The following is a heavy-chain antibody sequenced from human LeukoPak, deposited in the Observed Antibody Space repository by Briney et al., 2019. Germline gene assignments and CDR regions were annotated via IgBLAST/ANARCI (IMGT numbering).Heavy chain of an antibody. CDR1: GGSISSNTYY. CDR2: IYYSGST. Sequence: PSETLSLTCTVSGGSISSNTYYWGWIRQPPGKGLEWIGSIYYSGSTYYNPSLKSRVTISVDTSKNQFSLKLSSVTAADTAVYYCARGTSDYYYYYMDVWGKGTTVTVSS. CDR3: ARGTSDYYYYYMDV. D-gene: IGHD1-1*01. V-gene: IGHV4-39*07. J-gene: IGHJ6*03.